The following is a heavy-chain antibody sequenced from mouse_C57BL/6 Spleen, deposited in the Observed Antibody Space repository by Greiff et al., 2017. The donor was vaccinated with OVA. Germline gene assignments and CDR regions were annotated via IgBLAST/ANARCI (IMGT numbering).Heavy chain of an antibody. D-gene: IGHD1-1*01. Sequence: EVMLVESGGGLVQPGESLKLSCESNEYEFPSHDMSWVRKTPEKRLELVAAINSDGGSTYYPDTMERRFIISRDNTKKTLYLQMSSLRSEDTALYYCASLIYYYGSSYDYWGQGTTLTVSS. CDR2: INSDGGST. V-gene: IGHV5-2*01. CDR1: EYEFPSHD. CDR3: ASLIYYYGSSYDY. J-gene: IGHJ2*01.